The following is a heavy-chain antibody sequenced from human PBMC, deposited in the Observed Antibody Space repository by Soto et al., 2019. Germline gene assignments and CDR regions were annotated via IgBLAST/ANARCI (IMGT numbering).Heavy chain of an antibody. CDR1: GDTFTDYY. D-gene: IGHD2-21*02. J-gene: IGHJ4*02. CDR2: VNPSGGHT. Sequence: QVQLMQSGAEVKKPGASVKVSCKASGDTFTDYYIHWVRQAPGQGLGWMGTVNPSGGHTTYAQHFLGRVTMTRDTSTSTRYMELTRLTSDATAVYYCARGGHVVVVTAALDYWGQGTLVTVSS. V-gene: IGHV1-46*01. CDR3: ARGGHVVVVTAALDY.